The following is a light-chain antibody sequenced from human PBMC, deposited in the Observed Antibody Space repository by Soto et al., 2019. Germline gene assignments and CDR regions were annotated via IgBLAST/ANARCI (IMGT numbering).Light chain of an antibody. Sequence: EIVLTQSPGTLSLSPGERATLSCRASQSVSNNYLAWYQQKPGQAPRLLIYDASSRATGIPDRFTGSGSGTDFTLTIARLEPADYAVYYCQQYGSSPPITFGQGTRLDIK. CDR1: QSVSNNY. J-gene: IGKJ5*01. CDR3: QQYGSSPPIT. CDR2: DAS. V-gene: IGKV3-20*01.